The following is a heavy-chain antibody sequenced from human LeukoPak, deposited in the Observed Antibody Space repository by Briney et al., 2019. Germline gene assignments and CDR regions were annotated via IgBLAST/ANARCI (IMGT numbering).Heavy chain of an antibody. CDR1: EFAFSTYA. Sequence: SGGSLRLSCAASEFAFSTYAMSWVRQAPGKGLEWVSGISGSGGSTYYADSVKGRFTISRDNSKNTLYLQMNSLIAGDTAIYYCAKNRALHEIDYWGQGTLVTVSS. V-gene: IGHV3-23*01. CDR3: AKNRALHEIDY. D-gene: IGHD2-21*01. J-gene: IGHJ4*02. CDR2: ISGSGGST.